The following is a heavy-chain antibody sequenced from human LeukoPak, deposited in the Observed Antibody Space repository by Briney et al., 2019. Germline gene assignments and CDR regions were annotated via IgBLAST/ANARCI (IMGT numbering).Heavy chain of an antibody. CDR2: INHNGNVN. V-gene: IGHV3-7*03. J-gene: IGHJ6*02. Sequence: GGSLRLSCAASGFTFSSYWMNWARQAPGKGLEWVASINHNGNVNYYVDSVKGRFTISRDNAKSSLYLQMSNLRAEDTAVYFCARGGGLDVWGQGATVTVSS. CDR3: ARGGGLDV. D-gene: IGHD3-16*01. CDR1: GFTFSSYW.